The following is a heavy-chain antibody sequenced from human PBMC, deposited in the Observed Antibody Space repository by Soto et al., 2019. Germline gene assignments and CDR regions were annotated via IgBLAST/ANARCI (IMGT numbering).Heavy chain of an antibody. CDR1: GDSVSSNSAA. CDR2: TYYRSKWYN. V-gene: IGHV6-1*01. J-gene: IGHJ6*02. CDR3: ARVGPYCTSGVCFYYYYGMDV. D-gene: IGHD2-8*01. Sequence: PSQTLSLTCAISGDSVSSNSAAWNWIRQSPSRGLEWLGRTYYRSKWYNDYAVSVKSRITINPDTSKNQFSLQLNSVTPEDTAVYYCARVGPYCTSGVCFYYYYGMDVWGQGTTVTVSS.